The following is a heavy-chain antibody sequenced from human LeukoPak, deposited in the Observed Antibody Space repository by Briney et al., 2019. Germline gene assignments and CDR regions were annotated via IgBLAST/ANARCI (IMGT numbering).Heavy chain of an antibody. V-gene: IGHV4-34*01. D-gene: IGHD6-6*01. CDR1: GGSFSGYY. CDR2: INHSGGT. J-gene: IGHJ4*02. Sequence: TSETLSLTCAVYGGSFSGYYWSWIRQPPGKGLEWIGEINHSGGTNYNPSLKSRVTISVDTSKNQFSLKLSSVTAADTAVYYCAREVDAARHAPRPNDYWGQGTLVTVSS. CDR3: AREVDAARHAPRPNDY.